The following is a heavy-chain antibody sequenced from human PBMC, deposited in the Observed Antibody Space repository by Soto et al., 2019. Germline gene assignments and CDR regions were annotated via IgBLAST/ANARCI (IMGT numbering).Heavy chain of an antibody. CDR1: GFTFTRYS. CDR3: ARESEDLTSNFDY. V-gene: IGHV3-21*06. CDR2: ISSTTNYI. Sequence: PGGSLRLSCAASGFTFTRYSMNWVRQAPGKRLEWVSSISSTTNYIYYGDSMKGRFTISRDNAKNSLYLEMNSLRAGDTAVYYCARESEDLTSNFDYWGQGTLVTVSS. J-gene: IGHJ4*02.